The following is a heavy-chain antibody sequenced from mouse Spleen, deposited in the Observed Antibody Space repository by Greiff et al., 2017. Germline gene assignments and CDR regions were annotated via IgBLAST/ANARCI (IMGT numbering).Heavy chain of an antibody. D-gene: IGHD1-1*01. Sequence: VQLQQSGPELVKPGASVKISCKASGYTFTDYYMNWVKQSHGKSLEWIGDINPNNGGTSYNQKFKGKATLTVDKSSSTAYMELRSLTSEDSAVYYCARTYGSSYVGAMDYWGQGTSVTVSS. CDR3: ARTYGSSYVGAMDY. J-gene: IGHJ4*01. V-gene: IGHV1-26*01. CDR2: INPNNGGT. CDR1: GYTFTDYY.